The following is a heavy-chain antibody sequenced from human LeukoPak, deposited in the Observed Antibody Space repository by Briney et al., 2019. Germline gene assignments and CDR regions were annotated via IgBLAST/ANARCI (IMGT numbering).Heavy chain of an antibody. V-gene: IGHV4-59*08. CDR2: IYYSGYT. CDR1: GASISSYY. J-gene: IGHJ4*02. CDR3: ARRYYTNGVYYYGY. Sequence: SDTLSLTFTVSGASISSYYWSWIRQPPGKGPEWIVYIYYSGYTNYNPSLKSRVTISVDTSKNQFSLKLSSVTAADTAVYYCARRYYTNGVYYYGYWGQGTLVSVCS. D-gene: IGHD2-8*01.